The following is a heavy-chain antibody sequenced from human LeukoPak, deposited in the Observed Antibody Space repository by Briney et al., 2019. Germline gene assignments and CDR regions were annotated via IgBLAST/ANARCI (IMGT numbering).Heavy chain of an antibody. CDR1: GGSISSHNW. V-gene: IGHV4-4*02. CDR2: VYHSGIT. J-gene: IGHJ6*02. D-gene: IGHD1-26*01. Sequence: SGTLSLTCAVSGGSISSHNWWNWVRQPPGKGPEWIGEVYHSGITNYNPSFKSRVTISVDTSKNQFSLKLSSVTAADTAVYYCARFSHSGYYYYYGMDVWGRGTTVTVSS. CDR3: ARFSHSGYYYYYGMDV.